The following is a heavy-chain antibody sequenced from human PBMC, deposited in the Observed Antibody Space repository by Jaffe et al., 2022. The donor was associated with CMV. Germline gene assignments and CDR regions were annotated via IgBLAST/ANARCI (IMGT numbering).Heavy chain of an antibody. CDR2: INHSGST. Sequence: QVQLQQWGAGLLKPSETLSLTCAVYGGSFSGYYWSWIRQPPGKGLEWIGEINHSGSTNYNPSLKSRVTISVDTSKNQFSLKLSSVTAADTAVYYCATLAAAGTERGYYYYYYGMDVWGQGTTVTVSS. CDR1: GGSFSGYY. D-gene: IGHD6-13*01. V-gene: IGHV4-34*01. CDR3: ATLAAAGTERGYYYYYYGMDV. J-gene: IGHJ6*02.